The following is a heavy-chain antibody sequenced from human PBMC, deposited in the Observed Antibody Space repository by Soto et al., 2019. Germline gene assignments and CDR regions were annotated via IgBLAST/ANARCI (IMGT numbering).Heavy chain of an antibody. J-gene: IGHJ4*02. D-gene: IGHD3-16*01. Sequence: GGSLRLSCAASGFTVSSNYMSWVRQAPGKGLEWVSVIYSGGSTYYADSVKGRFTISRDNSKNTLYLQMNSLRAEDTAVYYCARDWEVWPSVIGYWGQGTLVTVSS. V-gene: IGHV3-53*01. CDR2: IYSGGST. CDR1: GFTVSSNY. CDR3: ARDWEVWPSVIGY.